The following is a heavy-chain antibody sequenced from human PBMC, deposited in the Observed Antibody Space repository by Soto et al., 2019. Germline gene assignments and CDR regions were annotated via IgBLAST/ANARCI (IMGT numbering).Heavy chain of an antibody. V-gene: IGHV1-69*08. CDR1: GGTFSSYT. J-gene: IGHJ4*02. CDR3: ARVVFRGVIIYYFDY. D-gene: IGHD3-10*01. CDR2: IIPNLGNT. Sequence: SVKGSCKASGGTFSSYTISWVRQAPGQGPEWMGWIIPNLGNTNYAQKLQGRVTMTADTSTSTAYMELRSLRSDDTAVYYCARVVFRGVIIYYFDYWGQGTLVTVSS.